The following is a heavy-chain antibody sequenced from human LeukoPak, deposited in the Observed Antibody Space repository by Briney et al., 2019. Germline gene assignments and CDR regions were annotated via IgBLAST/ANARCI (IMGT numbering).Heavy chain of an antibody. CDR2: IYYSGST. J-gene: IGHJ6*03. CDR1: GGSISSGDY. D-gene: IGHD1-1*01. CDR3: AREDWDDDYYYMDV. Sequence: PSETLSLTCTVSGGSISSGDYWSWIRQPPGKGLEWIGYIYYSGSTYYNPSLKSRVTISVDTSKSQFSLKLSSVTAADTAVYYCAREDWDDDYYYMDVWGKGTTVTVSS. V-gene: IGHV4-30-4*08.